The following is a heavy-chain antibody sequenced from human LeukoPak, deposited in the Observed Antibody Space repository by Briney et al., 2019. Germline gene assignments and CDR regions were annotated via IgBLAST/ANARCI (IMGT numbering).Heavy chain of an antibody. CDR3: ARDSAPIAAAAPLWFDP. Sequence: GGSLRLSCAASGFTFSSYATHWVRQAPGKGLEWVAVISYDGSNKYYADSVKGRFTISRDNSKNTLYLQMNSLRAEDTAVYYCARDSAPIAAAAPLWFDPWGQGTLVTVSS. D-gene: IGHD6-13*01. V-gene: IGHV3-30-3*01. J-gene: IGHJ5*02. CDR1: GFTFSSYA. CDR2: ISYDGSNK.